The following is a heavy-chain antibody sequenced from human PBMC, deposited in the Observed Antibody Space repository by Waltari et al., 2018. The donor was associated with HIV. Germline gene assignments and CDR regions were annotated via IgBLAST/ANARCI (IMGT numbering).Heavy chain of an antibody. J-gene: IGHJ4*02. CDR3: ARGYDYVWGSYRYPYYFDY. CDR1: GYSFTSYW. Sequence: EVQLVQSGAEVKKPGASLKISCKGSGYSFTSYWIGWLPPLPVKGLEWMGIIYPGDSDTRYSPSFQGQVTISADKSISTAYLQWRSLKASDTAMYYCARGYDYVWGSYRYPYYFDYWGQGTLVTVSS. D-gene: IGHD3-16*02. CDR2: IYPGDSDT. V-gene: IGHV5-51*03.